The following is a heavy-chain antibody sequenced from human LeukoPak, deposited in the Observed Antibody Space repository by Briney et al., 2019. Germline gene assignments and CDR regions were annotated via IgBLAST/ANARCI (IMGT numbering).Heavy chain of an antibody. CDR2: IRGKANSYAT. J-gene: IGHJ4*02. Sequence: PGGSLRLSCAASGFTFSGSAMHWVRQASGKGLEWVGRIRGKANSYATAYAASVKGRFTISRDDSKNTAYLQMNSLKTEDTAVYFCAREGSLYGYHSFDSWGQGTLVTVST. CDR3: AREGSLYGYHSFDS. V-gene: IGHV3-73*01. CDR1: GFTFSGSA. D-gene: IGHD5-18*01.